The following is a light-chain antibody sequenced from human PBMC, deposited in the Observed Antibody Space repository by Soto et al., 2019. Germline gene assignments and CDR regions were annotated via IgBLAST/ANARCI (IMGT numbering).Light chain of an antibody. CDR2: GAS. Sequence: EIVLTQSPATLSLSPGERATLSCRASQSVSRNYLAWYQQKPGQAPRLLIYGASSRATGSPDRFSGSGSGRDFSLTISRLEPEDFAVDYCRQYGSTPQTFGQGTKVEIK. J-gene: IGKJ1*01. CDR1: QSVSRNY. V-gene: IGKV3-20*01. CDR3: RQYGSTPQT.